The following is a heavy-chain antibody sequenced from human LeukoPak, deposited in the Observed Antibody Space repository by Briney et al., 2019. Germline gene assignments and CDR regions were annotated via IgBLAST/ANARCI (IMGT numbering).Heavy chain of an antibody. CDR3: ARYNSGRGDY. J-gene: IGHJ4*02. CDR2: MWYNGVTK. CDR1: GFIFGGYG. Sequence: GGSLRLSCVASGFIFGGYGIQWVRQAPGKGLEWVAIMWYNGVTKYYADSVRGRFTVSRDNSKNLAWLQMDSLRVEDTAVYYCARYNSGRGDYWGQGTLSPSPQ. D-gene: IGHD1-14*01. V-gene: IGHV3-33*01.